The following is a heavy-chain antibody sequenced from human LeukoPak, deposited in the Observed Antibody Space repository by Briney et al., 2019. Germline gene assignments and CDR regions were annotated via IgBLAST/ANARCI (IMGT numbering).Heavy chain of an antibody. CDR2: IYYSGST. V-gene: IGHV4-39*07. CDR3: ARGGPDPPAYYYGSGNDY. Sequence: PSETLSLTCTVSGGSISSSSYYWGWIRQPPGKGLEWIGSIYYSGSTYYNPSLKSRVTISVDTSKNQFSLKLSSVTAADTAVYYCARGGPDPPAYYYGSGNDYWGQGTLVTVSS. CDR1: GGSISSSSYY. J-gene: IGHJ4*02. D-gene: IGHD3-10*01.